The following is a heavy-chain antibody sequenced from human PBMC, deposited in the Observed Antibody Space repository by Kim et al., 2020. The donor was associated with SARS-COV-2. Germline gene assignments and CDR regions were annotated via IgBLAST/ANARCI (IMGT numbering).Heavy chain of an antibody. CDR2: IKQDGSEK. V-gene: IGHV3-7*01. J-gene: IGHJ3*02. Sequence: GGSLRLSCAASGFTFSSYWMSWVRQAPGKGLEWVANIKQDGSEKYYVDSVKGRFTISRDNAKNSLYLQMNSLRAEDTAVYYCARDSDYYDSSGYTPGAFDIWGQGTMVTVSS. CDR3: ARDSDYYDSSGYTPGAFDI. D-gene: IGHD3-22*01. CDR1: GFTFSSYW.